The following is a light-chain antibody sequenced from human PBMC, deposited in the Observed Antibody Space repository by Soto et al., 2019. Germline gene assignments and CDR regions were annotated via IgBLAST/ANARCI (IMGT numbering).Light chain of an antibody. CDR1: QSVSSY. Sequence: DIVLTQSPASLSLSPGDRATLSCRASQSVSSYFAWYQQKPGQAPRLLIYAASTWDSGIPARFSGSGSGTEFTLTISSLQPEDFAAYYCQQYNNWPSTFGQGTRLEIK. J-gene: IGKJ5*01. V-gene: IGKV3-15*01. CDR3: QQYNNWPST. CDR2: AAS.